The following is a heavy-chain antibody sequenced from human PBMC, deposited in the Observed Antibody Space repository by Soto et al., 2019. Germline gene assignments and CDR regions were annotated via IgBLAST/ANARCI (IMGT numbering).Heavy chain of an antibody. Sequence: SETLSLTCTVSGGSISSYYWSWIRQPPGKGLEWIGYIYYSGSTNYNPSLKSRVTISVDTSKNQFSLKLSSVTAADTAVYYCARDRWRYYYGWGSFYNSHDQSYSYYRDVGGKGPTFTVP. V-gene: IGHV4-59*01. CDR3: ARDRWRYYYGWGSFYNSHDQSYSYYRDV. D-gene: IGHD3-10*01. CDR1: GGSISSYY. CDR2: IYYSGST. J-gene: IGHJ6*03.